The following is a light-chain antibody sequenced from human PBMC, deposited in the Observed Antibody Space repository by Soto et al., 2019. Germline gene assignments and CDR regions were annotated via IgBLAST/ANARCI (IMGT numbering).Light chain of an antibody. Sequence: EIVLTQSPGTLSLSPGERATLSCRASQSVSSSYLAWYQQKPGQAPRLLIYGASSRATGIPDRFSGSGSGTDVTLTISRLEPEDFAVYYCQQYGSSPPMYTFGQGNKLEIK. CDR1: QSVSSSY. CDR3: QQYGSSPPMYT. J-gene: IGKJ2*01. V-gene: IGKV3-20*01. CDR2: GAS.